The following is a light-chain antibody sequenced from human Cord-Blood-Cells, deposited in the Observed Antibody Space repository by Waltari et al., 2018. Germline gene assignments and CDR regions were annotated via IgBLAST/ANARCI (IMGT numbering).Light chain of an antibody. CDR1: SSDVVGYNY. J-gene: IGLJ1*01. Sequence: QSALTQPASVSGSPGQSITISCTGTSSDVVGYNYVSWYQQHPGKAPKLMIYDVSNRPSGVSKRFSGSKSGNTASPTISGLQAEDEADYYCSSYTSSSTLVFGTGTKVTVL. CDR3: SSYTSSSTLV. CDR2: DVS. V-gene: IGLV2-14*03.